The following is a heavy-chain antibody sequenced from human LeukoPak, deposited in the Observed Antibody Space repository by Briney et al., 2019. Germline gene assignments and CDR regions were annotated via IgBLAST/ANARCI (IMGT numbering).Heavy chain of an antibody. CDR2: IKQDGSEK. D-gene: IGHD3-10*01. CDR3: ARDARFGLWFGPDFDY. CDR1: GFTFSSYW. Sequence: GGSLRLSCAASGFTFSSYWMSWVRQAPGKGLEWVANIKQDGSEKYYVDSVKGRFTISRDNAKNSLYLQMNSLRAEDTAVYYCARDARFGLWFGPDFDYWGQGTLVTVSS. J-gene: IGHJ4*02. V-gene: IGHV3-7*01.